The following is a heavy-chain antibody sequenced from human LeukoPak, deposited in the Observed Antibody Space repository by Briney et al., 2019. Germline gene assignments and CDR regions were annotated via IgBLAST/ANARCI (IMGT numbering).Heavy chain of an antibody. CDR1: GFNFATYW. CDR3: VRDPPRHFPMIEKDS. D-gene: IGHD3-22*01. V-gene: IGHV3-7*01. J-gene: IGHJ4*02. Sequence: QSGGSLRLSCAASGFNFATYWMACVRQAPGKGVEWVANIYGDGSRKNYLDSVKGRFTISRDNTKNSVYLQMNSLRAEDTAVYYCVRDPPRHFPMIEKDSWGQGTLVTVSS. CDR2: IYGDGSRK.